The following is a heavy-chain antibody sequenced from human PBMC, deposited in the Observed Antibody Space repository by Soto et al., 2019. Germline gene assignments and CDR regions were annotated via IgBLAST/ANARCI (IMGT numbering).Heavy chain of an antibody. Sequence: PSETLSLTCTVSGGSISNYYWSWIRQPPGKGLEWIGYISYRGSTNYNPSLKSRVTISVDTSKNQFSLKLSSVTAADTAVYYCARGSWDYYDYYYYYVDVWGKGTMVTVSS. V-gene: IGHV4-59*08. CDR2: ISYRGST. CDR3: ARGSWDYYDYYYYYVDV. D-gene: IGHD3-22*01. CDR1: GGSISNYY. J-gene: IGHJ6*03.